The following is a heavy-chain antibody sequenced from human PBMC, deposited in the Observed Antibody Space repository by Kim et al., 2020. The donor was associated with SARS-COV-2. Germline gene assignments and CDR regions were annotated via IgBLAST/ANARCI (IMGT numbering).Heavy chain of an antibody. CDR2: IYHSGST. CDR3: ARASGIAAAGTFDY. Sequence: SETLSLTCAVSGGSISSSNWWSWVRQPPGKGLEWIGEIYHSGSTNYNPSLKSRVTISVDKSKNQFSLKLSSVTAADTAVYYCARASGIAAAGTFDYWGQGTLVTVSS. V-gene: IGHV4-4*02. D-gene: IGHD6-13*01. J-gene: IGHJ4*02. CDR1: GGSISSSNW.